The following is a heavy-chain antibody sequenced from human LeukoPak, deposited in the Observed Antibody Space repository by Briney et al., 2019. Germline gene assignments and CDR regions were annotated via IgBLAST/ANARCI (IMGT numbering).Heavy chain of an antibody. V-gene: IGHV3-33*06. CDR1: GFTFSSYG. CDR3: AKDQQWATTSFDY. J-gene: IGHJ4*02. D-gene: IGHD4-17*01. CDR2: IWYDGSNK. Sequence: QAGGSLRLSCAASGFTFSSYGMHWVRQAPGKGLEWVAVIWYDGSNKYYADSVKGRFTISRDNSKNTLYLQMNSLRAEDTAVYYCAKDQQWATTSFDYWGQGTLVTVSS.